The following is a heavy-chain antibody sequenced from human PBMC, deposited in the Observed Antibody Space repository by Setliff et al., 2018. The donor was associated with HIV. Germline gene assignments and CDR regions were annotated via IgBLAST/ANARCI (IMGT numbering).Heavy chain of an antibody. CDR2: IYTSGST. D-gene: IGHD3-10*01. V-gene: IGHV4-4*07. Sequence: SETLSLTCTVSGGSISSYYWCWIRQPAGKGLEWIGRIYTSGSTNYNPSLKSRVTMSVDTSKNQFSLKLSSVTAADTAVYYCASGGPLGWVRGVSNWFDPWGQGTLVTVSS. CDR1: GGSISSYY. CDR3: ASGGPLGWVRGVSNWFDP. J-gene: IGHJ5*02.